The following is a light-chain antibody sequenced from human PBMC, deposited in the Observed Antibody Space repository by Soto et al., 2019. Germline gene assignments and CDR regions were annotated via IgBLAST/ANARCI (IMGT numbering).Light chain of an antibody. J-gene: IGKJ5*01. V-gene: IGKV3-20*01. Sequence: EIVLTQSPGTLSLSPGERATLSCRASQSVGNRYLAWYQQKSGQAPRLLISGASSRATGIPDRFSGSGSGTDFTLTISRLEPEDFAVYYCQQYGSSPPITFGQGTRLEIK. CDR2: GAS. CDR3: QQYGSSPPIT. CDR1: QSVGNRY.